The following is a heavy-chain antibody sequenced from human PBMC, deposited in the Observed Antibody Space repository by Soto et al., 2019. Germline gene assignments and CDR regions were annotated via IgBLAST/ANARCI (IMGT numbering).Heavy chain of an antibody. CDR1: GFTFSSYG. CDR3: AKDWSSWSDH. CDR2: ISYDGSNK. D-gene: IGHD3-3*01. Sequence: PGGSLRLSCAASGFTFSSYGMHWVRQAPGKGLEWVAVISYDGSNKYYADSVKGRFTISRDNSKNTLYLQMNSLRAEDTAVYYCAKDWSSWSDHWGQGTLVTVSS. V-gene: IGHV3-30*18. J-gene: IGHJ5*02.